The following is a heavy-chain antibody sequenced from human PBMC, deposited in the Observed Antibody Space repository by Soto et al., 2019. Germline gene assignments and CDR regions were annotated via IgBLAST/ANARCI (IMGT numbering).Heavy chain of an antibody. CDR1: GGSISSYY. Sequence: PSETLSLTGTVSGGSISSYYWSWIRQPPGKGLEWIGYIYYSGITNYNPSLKSRVTISVDTSKNQFSLKLSSVTAADTAVYYCARDPYGMDVWGQGTTVTVSS. CDR2: IYYSGIT. CDR3: ARDPYGMDV. J-gene: IGHJ6*02. V-gene: IGHV4-59*01.